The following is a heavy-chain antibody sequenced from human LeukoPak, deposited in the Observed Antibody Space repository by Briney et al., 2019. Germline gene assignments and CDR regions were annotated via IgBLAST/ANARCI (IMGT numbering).Heavy chain of an antibody. J-gene: IGHJ4*02. CDR3: ARDGYSFGHDFDY. CDR1: GFTFSSYW. D-gene: IGHD5-18*01. CDR2: IKGDGSST. Sequence: GGSLRLSCAASGFTFSSYWMHWVRHTPGKGLVWVSRIKGDGSSTSYADSVKGRFTISRDNAKNALYLQMNSLRAEDTAVYYCARDGYSFGHDFDYWGQGTLVTVSS. V-gene: IGHV3-74*01.